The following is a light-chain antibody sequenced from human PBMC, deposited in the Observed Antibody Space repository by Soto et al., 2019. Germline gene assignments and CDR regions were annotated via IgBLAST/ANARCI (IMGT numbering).Light chain of an antibody. CDR1: QNISNY. CDR2: AAS. CDR3: QQTYSILFT. J-gene: IGKJ4*01. V-gene: IGKV1-39*01. Sequence: DIQMTQSPPSLSASVGDRGTITCRASQNISNYLNWYRQKPGKAPKILIYAASSLQSGVPSRFSGSGSGTDFTLTISSLQPEDFATYYCQQTYSILFTFGGGTKVDIK.